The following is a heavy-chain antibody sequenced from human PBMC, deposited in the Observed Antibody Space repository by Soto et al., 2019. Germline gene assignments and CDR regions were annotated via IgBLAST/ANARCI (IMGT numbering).Heavy chain of an antibody. V-gene: IGHV3-72*01. D-gene: IGHD3-16*01. CDR1: GFTFSEYY. CDR2: SKNKVSGYAT. CDR3: ASAITFVGVMDY. J-gene: IGHJ4*02. Sequence: EVQLVESGGGLVQPGGSLRLSCAASGFTFSEYYMDWVRQAPGKGLEWVGRSKNKVSGYATEYAASVKGRFTISRDDSKNSLYLQMNSLKSEDTAVYYCASAITFVGVMDYWGQGTLVTVSS.